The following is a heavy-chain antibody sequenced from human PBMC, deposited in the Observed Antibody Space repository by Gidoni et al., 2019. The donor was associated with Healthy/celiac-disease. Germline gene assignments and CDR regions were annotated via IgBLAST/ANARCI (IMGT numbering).Heavy chain of an antibody. V-gene: IGHV4-34*01. CDR2: INHSGST. Sequence: QVQLQQWGAGLLKPSETLSLTCAVYCGSFSGYSWSWLRHPPGTWQEWIGEINHSGSTNYNPSRKSRDTISVDTSKNQFSLKLSSVTEADTAVYYCARGRLEYSYGYEFDYWGQGTLGTVSS. J-gene: IGHJ4*02. CDR3: ARGRLEYSYGYEFDY. CDR1: CGSFSGYS. D-gene: IGHD5-18*01.